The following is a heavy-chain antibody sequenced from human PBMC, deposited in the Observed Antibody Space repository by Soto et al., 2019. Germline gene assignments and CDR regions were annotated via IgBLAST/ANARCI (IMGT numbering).Heavy chain of an antibody. D-gene: IGHD1-26*01. CDR2: INHSGST. J-gene: IGHJ4*02. CDR1: GGSFSGYY. Sequence: QVQLQQWGAGLLKPSETLSLTCAVYGGSFSGYYWSWIRQPPGKGLEWIGEINHSGSTTYNPSLESRVTISVDTSKNQFSLKLSSVTAADTAVYSCARGSGGSYFVWGQGTLVTVSS. V-gene: IGHV4-34*01. CDR3: ARGSGGSYFV.